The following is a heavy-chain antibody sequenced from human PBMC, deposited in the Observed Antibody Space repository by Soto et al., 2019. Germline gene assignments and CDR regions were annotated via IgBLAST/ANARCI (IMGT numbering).Heavy chain of an antibody. D-gene: IGHD2-21*02. CDR1: GGSISSGGYY. J-gene: IGHJ6*02. CDR2: IYYSGST. V-gene: IGHV4-31*03. CDR3: ARDRGDPDDYYDYDYGMDV. Sequence: QVQLQESGPGLVKPSQTLSLTCTVSGGSISSGGYYWSWIRQHPGKGLEWIGYIYYSGSTYYNPSLKSRVTISVDTSKNQFSLKLSSVTAADTAVYYCARDRGDPDDYYDYDYGMDVWGQGTTVTVSS.